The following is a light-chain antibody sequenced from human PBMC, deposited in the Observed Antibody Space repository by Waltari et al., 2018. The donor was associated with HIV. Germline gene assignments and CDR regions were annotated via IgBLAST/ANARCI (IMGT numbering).Light chain of an antibody. Sequence: QSALTQPASVSGSPGQSITISCTGTSSDVGLYNYVSWSQQHPGKAPKLMIYEVSNRPSGVSNRVAGSKSGNTASLTISGLQAEDEADYYCSSYTGSSTLYVFGTGTKVTVL. CDR1: SSDVGLYNY. CDR2: EVS. V-gene: IGLV2-14*01. CDR3: SSYTGSSTLYV. J-gene: IGLJ1*01.